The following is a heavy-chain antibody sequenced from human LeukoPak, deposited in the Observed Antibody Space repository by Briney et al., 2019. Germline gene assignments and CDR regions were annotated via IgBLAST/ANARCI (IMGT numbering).Heavy chain of an antibody. J-gene: IGHJ6*02. CDR1: GYTFTGYY. Sequence: ASVKVSCKASGYTFTGYYMHWVRQAPGRGLEWMGWINPNSGGTNYAQKFQGRVTMTRDTSISTAYMELSRLRSDDTAVYYCARDGDYYGSGSYTDAGYYYGMDVWGQGTRSPSP. V-gene: IGHV1-2*02. CDR2: INPNSGGT. CDR3: ARDGDYYGSGSYTDAGYYYGMDV. D-gene: IGHD3-10*01.